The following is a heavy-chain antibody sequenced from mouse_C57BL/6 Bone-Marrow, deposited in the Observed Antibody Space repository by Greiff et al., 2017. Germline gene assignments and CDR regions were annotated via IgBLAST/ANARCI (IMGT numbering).Heavy chain of an antibody. CDR2: ISDGGSYT. Sequence: EVKVVESGGGLVKPGGSLKLSCAASGFTFSSYAMSWVRQTPEKRLEWVATISDGGSYTYYPDNVKGRFTISRDNTKNNLYLQMSHLKSEDTAMYYCAGDDVSFDYWGQGTTLTVSS. J-gene: IGHJ2*01. CDR1: GFTFSSYA. CDR3: AGDDVSFDY. V-gene: IGHV5-4*01. D-gene: IGHD2-3*01.